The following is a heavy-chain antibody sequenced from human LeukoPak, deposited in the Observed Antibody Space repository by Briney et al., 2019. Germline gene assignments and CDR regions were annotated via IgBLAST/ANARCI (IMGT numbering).Heavy chain of an antibody. V-gene: IGHV3-23*01. CDR1: GFTFSSFA. CDR3: AKQRASYGYVFDY. J-gene: IGHJ4*02. D-gene: IGHD5-18*01. Sequence: GGSLRLSCAASGFTFSSFAMSLVRQAPGKGLEWVSSTSGSGGNTYYAHSVKGRFTISRDNFKNTLFLQMNSLRAEDTATYYCAKQRASYGYVFDYWGQGTLVTVSS. CDR2: TSGSGGNT.